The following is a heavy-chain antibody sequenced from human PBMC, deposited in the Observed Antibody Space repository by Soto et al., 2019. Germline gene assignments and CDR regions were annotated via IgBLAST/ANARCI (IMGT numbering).Heavy chain of an antibody. V-gene: IGHV1-3*01. Sequence: KLEWMGWINADNGNTKYSQKFQGRVTITRDTSASTAYMELSSLRSEDTAVDYCASNVLRFLEWPYYDYYGMDVWGQGTTVTVSS. D-gene: IGHD3-3*01. J-gene: IGHJ6*02. CDR3: ASNVLRFLEWPYYDYYGMDV. CDR2: INADNGNT.